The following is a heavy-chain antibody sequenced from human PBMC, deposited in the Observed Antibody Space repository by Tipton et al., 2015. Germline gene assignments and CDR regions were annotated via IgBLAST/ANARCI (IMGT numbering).Heavy chain of an antibody. Sequence: TLSLTCTVSGGPMTTHYWSWIRQSPGKELEWIGDVPFGGGTGYNPSLKSRVTMSLDTSKNQFSLKLSSVTAADTAVYYCARLDIVVVPVATSAFDIWGQGTMVTVSS. CDR3: ARLDIVVVPVATSAFDI. CDR2: VPFGGGT. J-gene: IGHJ3*02. D-gene: IGHD2-2*03. V-gene: IGHV4-59*04. CDR1: GGPMTTHY.